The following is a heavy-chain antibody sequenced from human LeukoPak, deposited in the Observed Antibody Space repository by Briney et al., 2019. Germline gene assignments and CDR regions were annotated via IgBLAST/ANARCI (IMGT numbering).Heavy chain of an antibody. J-gene: IGHJ4*02. CDR3: ARGAGSYGDYSLWLGY. Sequence: ASVKVSCKASGHTFSGYGFSWVRQAPGQGLEWMGWVSAYNGNTIYAQSYQGRVTMTTDTSTSTAYMELRSLRPDDTAVYYCARGAGSYGDYSLWLGYWGQGTLVTVSS. V-gene: IGHV1-18*01. CDR1: GHTFSGYG. CDR2: VSAYNGNT. D-gene: IGHD4-17*01.